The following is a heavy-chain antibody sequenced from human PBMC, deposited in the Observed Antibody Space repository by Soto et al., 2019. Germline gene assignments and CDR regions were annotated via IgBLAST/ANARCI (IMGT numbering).Heavy chain of an antibody. CDR3: ARLTDSGQYARTFDS. V-gene: IGHV4-59*01. Sequence: ETLSLTCAVSGYSISSSSGMWLRQPTEKGLESIGYLYYGRSANYNPSLKSRVTLSVDTSTNQCSLTLSSMTAADTAMFYCARLTDSGQYARTFDSWGRGTLVTVSS. J-gene: IGHJ4*02. CDR1: GYSISSSS. CDR2: LYYGRSA. D-gene: IGHD1-26*01.